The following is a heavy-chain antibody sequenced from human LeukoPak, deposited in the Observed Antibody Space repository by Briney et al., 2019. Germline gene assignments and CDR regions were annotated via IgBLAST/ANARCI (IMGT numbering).Heavy chain of an antibody. CDR3: ASRDSCSGGTCYGLQY. CDR1: GFTFSSYA. D-gene: IGHD2-15*01. Sequence: QAGGSLRLSCAASGFTFSSYAMSWVRQAPGKGLEWVSAISGSGGSTYYADSVKGRFTISRDNSKNTLYLQMNSLRAEDTAVYYCASRDSCSGGTCYGLQYWGQGTLVTVSS. V-gene: IGHV3-23*01. J-gene: IGHJ4*02. CDR2: ISGSGGST.